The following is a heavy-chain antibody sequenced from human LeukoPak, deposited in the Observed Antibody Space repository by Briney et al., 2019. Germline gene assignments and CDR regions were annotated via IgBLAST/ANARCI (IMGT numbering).Heavy chain of an antibody. V-gene: IGHV3-53*01. D-gene: IGHD3-22*01. CDR1: GFTVSSYY. J-gene: IGHJ3*02. CDR2: VHSIGTT. CDR3: TTDKNYDSNRAFDI. Sequence: GGSLRLSCAASGFTVSSYYMSWVRQAPGKGLEWVSVVHSIGTTSYADSVKGRFTISRDNSKNTLYLQMNSLKTEDTAVYSCTTDKNYDSNRAFDIWGQGTMVTVSS.